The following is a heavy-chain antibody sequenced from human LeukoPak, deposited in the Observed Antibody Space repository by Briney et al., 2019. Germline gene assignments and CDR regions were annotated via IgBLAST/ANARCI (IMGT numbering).Heavy chain of an antibody. CDR3: ARERTPIALKIMIIFDS. Sequence: ASVKVSCKASGYTFTDYYIHWVRQAPGQGLEWMASINPHGGVTNSAQEFQGRVTVTRDASISTAYLELSGLRSDDTAVYYCARERTPIALKIMIIFDSWGQGTLITVSS. V-gene: IGHV1-2*02. J-gene: IGHJ5*01. CDR1: GYTFTDYY. D-gene: IGHD3-16*01. CDR2: INPHGGVT.